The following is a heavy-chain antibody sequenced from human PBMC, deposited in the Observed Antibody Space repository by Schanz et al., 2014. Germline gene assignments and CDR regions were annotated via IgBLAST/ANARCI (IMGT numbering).Heavy chain of an antibody. Sequence: EVQLVESGGGLVQPGGSLRLSCAASGFTVSTNYMSWVRQAPGKGLECVSIIYSDGSTYYVDSVKGRFIISRDNSKNTVYLQMNSLRAEDTAVYYCAKIRYDSSGYYLPYYGMDVWGQGTTVIVSS. D-gene: IGHD3-22*01. V-gene: IGHV3-66*01. CDR3: AKIRYDSSGYYLPYYGMDV. CDR2: IYSDGST. CDR1: GFTVSTNY. J-gene: IGHJ6*02.